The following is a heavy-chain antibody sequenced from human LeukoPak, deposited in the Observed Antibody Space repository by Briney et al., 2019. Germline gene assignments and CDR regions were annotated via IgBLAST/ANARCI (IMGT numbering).Heavy chain of an antibody. V-gene: IGHV1-18*01. CDR2: ISAYNGNT. D-gene: IGHD1-26*01. CDR1: GYTFTHFG. Sequence: ASVKVSCKASGYTFTHFGIRWVVPAPGQGGEWMGWISAYNGNTNYAQSLQGRVTLTTDTSTSTAYMELGSLGSDDAAVYYCARGQVVGATAGTFDYWGQGTLVTVSP. CDR3: ARGQVVGATAGTFDY. J-gene: IGHJ4*02.